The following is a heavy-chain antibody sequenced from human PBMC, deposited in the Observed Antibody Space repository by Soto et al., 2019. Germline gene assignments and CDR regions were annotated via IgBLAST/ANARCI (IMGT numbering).Heavy chain of an antibody. Sequence: GASVKVSCKASGYTFTSYGISWVGQAAGQGLEWMGWISAYNGNTNYAQKLQGRVTMTTDTSTSTAYMELRSLRSDDTAVYYCARVGPWVPYYYDSSPYTFENWFDPWGQGTLVTVSS. D-gene: IGHD3-22*01. J-gene: IGHJ5*02. CDR3: ARVGPWVPYYYDSSPYTFENWFDP. V-gene: IGHV1-18*04. CDR2: ISAYNGNT. CDR1: GYTFTSYG.